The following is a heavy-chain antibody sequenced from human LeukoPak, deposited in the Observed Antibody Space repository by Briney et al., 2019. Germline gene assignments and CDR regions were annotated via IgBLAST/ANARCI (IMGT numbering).Heavy chain of an antibody. CDR2: ISGSGGST. V-gene: IGHV3-23*01. Sequence: GGSLRLSCAASGFTFSSYAMSWVRQAPGKGLEWVSAISGSGGSTYYADSVKGRFTISRDNSKNTLYLQMNSLRAEDTAVYYCAKAGRGYSSSPTRYYYYMDVWGKGTTVTVSS. CDR1: GFTFSSYA. CDR3: AKAGRGYSSSPTRYYYYMDV. J-gene: IGHJ6*03. D-gene: IGHD6-6*01.